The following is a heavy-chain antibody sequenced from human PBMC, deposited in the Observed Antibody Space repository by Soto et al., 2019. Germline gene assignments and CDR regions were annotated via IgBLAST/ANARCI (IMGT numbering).Heavy chain of an antibody. CDR1: GYTFIGYY. CDR3: ARVGGGLASLGYYGMDV. V-gene: IGHV1-2*04. D-gene: IGHD3-10*01. Sequence: QVQLVQSGAEVKKTGASVKVSCKASGYTFIGYYIHWVRQAPGQGLEWMGWINPNSGGTNYAQRVRGWVTMTRDGSISTAYMELSRLKSDDTAVYYCARVGGGLASLGYYGMDVWGQGTTVTVSS. CDR2: INPNSGGT. J-gene: IGHJ6*02.